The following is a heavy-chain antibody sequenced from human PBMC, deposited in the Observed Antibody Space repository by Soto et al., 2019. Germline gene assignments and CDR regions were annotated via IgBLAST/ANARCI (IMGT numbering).Heavy chain of an antibody. CDR2: IYWDDDK. Sequence: QITLKESGPALVKPTQTLTLTCTFSGFSFSTNGVGVGWLRQPPGKALEWLALIYWDDDKRHSPSLKSRLTITKNTSKNQVVLTMTNMDPVDTGTYYCAHAVGVRGYSYGWTPNFWGQGTLVTVSS. CDR1: GFSFSTNGVG. V-gene: IGHV2-5*02. CDR3: AHAVGVRGYSYGWTPNF. D-gene: IGHD5-18*01. J-gene: IGHJ4*02.